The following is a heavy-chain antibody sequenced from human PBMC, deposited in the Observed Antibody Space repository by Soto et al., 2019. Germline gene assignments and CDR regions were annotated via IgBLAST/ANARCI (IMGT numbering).Heavy chain of an antibody. J-gene: IGHJ6*02. CDR2: ITGSVSEA. Sequence: PGGSLRLSCAASGFLVTSYAVTWVRQAPGKGLEWVSGITGSVSEAHYADSVKGRFTISRDNSKNTVCLQMNSLRAEDTAIYYCAKLRFLEWLVNLDVRGQGTTVTVS. CDR3: AKLRFLEWLVNLDV. D-gene: IGHD3-3*01. CDR1: GFLVTSYA. V-gene: IGHV3-23*01.